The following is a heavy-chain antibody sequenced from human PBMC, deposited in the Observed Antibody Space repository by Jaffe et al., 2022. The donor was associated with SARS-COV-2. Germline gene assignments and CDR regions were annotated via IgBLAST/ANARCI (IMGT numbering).Heavy chain of an antibody. CDR2: ISGSGGST. V-gene: IGHV3-23*01. CDR3: AKVPRNYYDSSGFGGGMDV. J-gene: IGHJ6*02. D-gene: IGHD3-22*01. CDR1: GFTFSSYA. Sequence: EVQLLESGGGLVQPGGSLRLSCAASGFTFSSYAMSWVRQAPGKGLEWVSAISGSGGSTYYADSVKGRFTISRDNSKNTLYLQMNSLRAEDTAVYYCAKVPRNYYDSSGFGGGMDVWGQGTTVTVSS.